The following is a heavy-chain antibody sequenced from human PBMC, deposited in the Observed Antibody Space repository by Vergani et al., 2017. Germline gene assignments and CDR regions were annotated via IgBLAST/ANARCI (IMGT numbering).Heavy chain of an antibody. J-gene: IGHJ6*03. Sequence: EVQLLESGGGLVQPGGSLRLSCAASGFTFSSYAMSWVRQAPGKGLEWVSAISGSGGSTYYADSVKGRFTISRDNSKNTLYLQMNSLRAEDTAVYYCAKSMGECTXCPRGYYYYYYMDVWGKGTTVTVSS. D-gene: IGHD2-2*01. CDR2: ISGSGGST. CDR1: GFTFSSYA. V-gene: IGHV3-23*01. CDR3: AKSMGECTXCPRGYYYYYYMDV.